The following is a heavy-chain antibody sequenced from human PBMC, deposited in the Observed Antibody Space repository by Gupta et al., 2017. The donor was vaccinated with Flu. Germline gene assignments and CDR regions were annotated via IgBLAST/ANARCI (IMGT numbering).Heavy chain of an antibody. D-gene: IGHD4-11*01. V-gene: IGHV3-43*01. CDR1: GFTFDAYT. Sequence: EVHLVESGGVVVQPGGSLRLSCTASGFTFDAYTLLWVRQAPGKGREWVSLSSWDGGSTYYAASVKGRCTISRDNSKNSLYRQMTRLRPEDTALYYCAKDILPLSTYSGGVPFDIRGQGTMVTVSS. CDR2: SSWDGGST. CDR3: AKDILPLSTYSGGVPFDI. J-gene: IGHJ3*02.